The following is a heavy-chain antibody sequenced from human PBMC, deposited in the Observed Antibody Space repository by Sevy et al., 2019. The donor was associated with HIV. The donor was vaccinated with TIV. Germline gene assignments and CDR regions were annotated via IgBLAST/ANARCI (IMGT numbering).Heavy chain of an antibody. V-gene: IGHV3-7*01. CDR1: GFTFSNYW. D-gene: IGHD1-20*01. CDR2: INQDGSEK. Sequence: GGSLRLSCAASGFTFSNYWMSWVRQAPGKGLECVANINQDGSEKYYLDSVKGRCIVSRDNAKNSLYQQMNSLRAEDTAVYYCAREQITGSNPDYFDSWGQGTLVTVSS. J-gene: IGHJ4*02. CDR3: AREQITGSNPDYFDS.